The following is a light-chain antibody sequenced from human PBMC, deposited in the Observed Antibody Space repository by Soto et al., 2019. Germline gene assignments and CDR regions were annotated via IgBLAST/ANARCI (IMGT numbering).Light chain of an antibody. CDR2: EIS. CDR1: SSDVGGYNY. V-gene: IGLV2-14*01. CDR3: SSYTSSNPVI. J-gene: IGLJ2*01. Sequence: QSALTQPASVSGSPGQSITISCTGTSSDVGGYNYVSWYQQYPGKAPKLMIYEISNRPSGVSNHFSASKSGNTASLTISGLQSEDEADYYCSSYTSSNPVIFGGGTKLTVL.